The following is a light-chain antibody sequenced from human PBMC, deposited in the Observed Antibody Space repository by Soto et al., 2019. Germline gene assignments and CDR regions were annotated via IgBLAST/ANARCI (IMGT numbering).Light chain of an antibody. J-gene: IGKJ2*03. CDR2: AVS. Sequence: DIVLTQSPGTLSLSPWERATLSCRASQSVDSRYLAWYQQKPGQAPRLLIHAVSIRATGIPDRFSGSGSGTDFTLTISRVEPEDFAEYYCQQYGNSPRYSFGQGTKLEIK. V-gene: IGKV3-20*01. CDR3: QQYGNSPRYS. CDR1: QSVDSRY.